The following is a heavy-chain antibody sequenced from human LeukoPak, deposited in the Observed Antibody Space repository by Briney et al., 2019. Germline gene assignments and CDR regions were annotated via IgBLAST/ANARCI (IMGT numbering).Heavy chain of an antibody. J-gene: IGHJ6*04. Sequence: PGGSLRLSCAASGFTFSDYYMSWIRQAPGKGLEWVSYISSSGSTIYYADSVKGRFTISRDNAKNSLYLQMNSLRAEATAVYYCARSEDMVRGVIHYYYYGMDVWGKGTTVPVSS. D-gene: IGHD3-10*01. CDR3: ARSEDMVRGVIHYYYYGMDV. CDR2: ISSSGSTI. V-gene: IGHV3-11*01. CDR1: GFTFSDYY.